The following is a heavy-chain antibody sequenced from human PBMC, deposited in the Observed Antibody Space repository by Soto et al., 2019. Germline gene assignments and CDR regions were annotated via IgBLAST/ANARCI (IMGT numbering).Heavy chain of an antibody. Sequence: GALKLSCSAAGGTFSSFELHWVRQAPGKGLEWISYISSSGSTAYYASSVEGRFTISRDNANNSVYLQMDSLRAEDTALYYCTSADWFPDFLLYWGQGALVTVSS. D-gene: IGHD3-9*01. CDR3: TSADWFPDFLLY. V-gene: IGHV3-48*03. CDR2: ISSSGSTA. CDR1: GGTFSSFE. J-gene: IGHJ1*01.